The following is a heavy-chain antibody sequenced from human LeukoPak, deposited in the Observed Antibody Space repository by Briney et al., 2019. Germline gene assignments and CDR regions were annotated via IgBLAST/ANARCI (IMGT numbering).Heavy chain of an antibody. CDR3: ASRGYSYGHTGYYGMDV. J-gene: IGHJ6*02. CDR2: IYYSGST. CDR1: GGSISSSSYY. V-gene: IGHV4-39*01. D-gene: IGHD5-18*01. Sequence: PSETLSLTCTVSGGSISSSSYYWGWIRQPPGKGLEWIGSIYYSGSTYYNPSLKSRVTISVDTSKNQFSLRLSSVTAADTAVYYCASRGYSYGHTGYYGMDVWGQGTTVTVSS.